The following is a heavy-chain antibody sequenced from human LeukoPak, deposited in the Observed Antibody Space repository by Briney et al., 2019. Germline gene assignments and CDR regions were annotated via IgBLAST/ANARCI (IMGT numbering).Heavy chain of an antibody. V-gene: IGHV4-61*08. Sequence: SETLSLTCTVSGGSISTGGYYWSWIRQPPGKGLEWIGYIYTSGSTNYNPSLKSRVTISVDTSKNQFSLKLSSVTAADTAVYYCARHRPSKGRWLQQGGDFDYWGQGTLVTVSS. J-gene: IGHJ4*02. D-gene: IGHD5-24*01. CDR2: IYTSGST. CDR1: GGSISTGGYY. CDR3: ARHRPSKGRWLQQGGDFDY.